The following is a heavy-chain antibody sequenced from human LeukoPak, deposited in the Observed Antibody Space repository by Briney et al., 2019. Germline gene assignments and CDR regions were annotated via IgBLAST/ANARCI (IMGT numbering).Heavy chain of an antibody. J-gene: IGHJ4*02. CDR3: ARGQLGGGYCFDY. D-gene: IGHD7-27*01. Sequence: PGGSLRLSCAASGFTFSSYSMNWVRQAPGKGLEWVSYISSSSSTIYYADSVKGRFTISRDNAKNSLYLQMNSLRAEDTAVYYCARGQLGGGYCFDYWGQGTLVTVSS. CDR2: ISSSSSTI. CDR1: GFTFSSYS. V-gene: IGHV3-48*04.